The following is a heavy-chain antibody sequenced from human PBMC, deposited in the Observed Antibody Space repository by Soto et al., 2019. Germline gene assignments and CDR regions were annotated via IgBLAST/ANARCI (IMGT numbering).Heavy chain of an antibody. CDR2: IYHSGST. CDR1: GYFISSGYY. V-gene: IGHV4-38-2*02. D-gene: IGHD1-1*01. J-gene: IGHJ6*02. CDR3: AREANAPDSYYFGMDV. Sequence: SETLSLTCAVSGYFISSGYYWGWIRQPPGKGLEWIGSIYHSGSTYYNPSLKSRVTISIDTSKNQCSLKFNSVTAADTAVYYFAREANAPDSYYFGMDVWRQRTTVTASS.